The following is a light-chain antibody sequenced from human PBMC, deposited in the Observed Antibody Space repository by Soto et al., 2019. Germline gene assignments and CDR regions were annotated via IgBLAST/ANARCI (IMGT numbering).Light chain of an antibody. V-gene: IGKV4-1*01. CDR3: QQYYRTPFT. Sequence: DIVMTQSPESLPVSLGERATINCKSSQSVSYTSNNQNYLAWYQQKPGQPPKLLFYWASTRESGVPARFSGSGSGTDFTLTISSLGAEDVAVYYCQQYYRTPFTFGPGTKVDIK. CDR2: WAS. CDR1: QSVSYTSNNQNY. J-gene: IGKJ3*01.